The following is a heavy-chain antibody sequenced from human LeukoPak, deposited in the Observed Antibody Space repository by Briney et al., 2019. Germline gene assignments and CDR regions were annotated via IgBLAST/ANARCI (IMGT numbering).Heavy chain of an antibody. Sequence: GGSLRLSCAASGFTFSSYSMNWVRQAPGRGLEWVSSISSSSSYIYYADSVKGRFTISRDNAKNSLYLQMNSLRAEDTAVYYCARESSTYYDILTGYYKSYYYYYMDVWGKGTTVTISS. CDR1: GFTFSSYS. J-gene: IGHJ6*03. V-gene: IGHV3-21*01. CDR3: ARESSTYYDILTGYYKSYYYYYMDV. D-gene: IGHD3-9*01. CDR2: ISSSSSYI.